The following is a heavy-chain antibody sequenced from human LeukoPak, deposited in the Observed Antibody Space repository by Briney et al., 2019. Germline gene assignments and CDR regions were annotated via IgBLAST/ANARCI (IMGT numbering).Heavy chain of an antibody. CDR3: SKGLEAGIFDI. Sequence: GGSLRLSCAASGFIFSSYWMAWVRQAPGKGLEWVANIKEDETAKYYVDSVRGRFTSSRDNAKNSLYLQMNSLRAEDTAVYYCSKGLEAGIFDIWGQGTLDTVSS. CDR1: GFIFSSYW. CDR2: IKEDETAK. D-gene: IGHD6-13*01. V-gene: IGHV3-7*01. J-gene: IGHJ3*02.